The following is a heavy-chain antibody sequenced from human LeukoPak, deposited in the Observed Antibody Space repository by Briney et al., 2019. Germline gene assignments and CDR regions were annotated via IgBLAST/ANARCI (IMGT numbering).Heavy chain of an antibody. CDR3: ARVSAMVDDYFDY. Sequence: PSETLSLTCTVSGGSISSSSYYWGWIRQPPGKGLEWIGSIYYSGSTYYNPSLKSRVTISVDTSKNQFSLKLSSVTAADTAVYYCARVSAMVDDYFDYWGQGTLVTVSS. D-gene: IGHD5-18*01. J-gene: IGHJ4*02. CDR1: GGSISSSSYY. CDR2: IYYSGST. V-gene: IGHV4-39*07.